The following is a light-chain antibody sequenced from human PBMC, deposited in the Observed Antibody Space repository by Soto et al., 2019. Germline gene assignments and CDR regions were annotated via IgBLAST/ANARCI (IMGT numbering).Light chain of an antibody. CDR2: GAS. CDR3: QQGGSFPIT. V-gene: IGKV1-12*01. Sequence: DIQMTQSPSSVSASVGDRVTITCRASQDIGSWLAWYQQKPGKAPDLLIYGASSLQSGVPSRFYGSGSGTDFTLTISSLRPEDFATYYCQQGGSFPITFGQGTRLKIK. CDR1: QDIGSW. J-gene: IGKJ5*01.